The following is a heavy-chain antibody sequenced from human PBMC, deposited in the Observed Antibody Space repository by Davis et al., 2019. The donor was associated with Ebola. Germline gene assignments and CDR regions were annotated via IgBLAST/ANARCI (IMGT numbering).Heavy chain of an antibody. J-gene: IGHJ4*02. Sequence: GESLKISCAASGFTFSGSAMQWVRQAPGKGLEWVAVISYDGKTKYYADSVKGRFTVSRDNSKNTMYLQMNSLRAEDTAVYYCAKERDDTSGYYPGELDYWGQGTLVTVSS. CDR2: ISYDGKTK. V-gene: IGHV3-30*04. D-gene: IGHD3-22*01. CDR1: GFTFSGSA. CDR3: AKERDDTSGYYPGELDY.